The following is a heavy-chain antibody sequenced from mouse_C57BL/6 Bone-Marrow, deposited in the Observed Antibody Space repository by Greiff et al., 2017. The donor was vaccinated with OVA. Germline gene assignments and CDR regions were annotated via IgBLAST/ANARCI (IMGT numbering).Heavy chain of an antibody. CDR3: TRANSRYYDMYY. V-gene: IGHV1-15*01. CDR1: GYTFTDYE. J-gene: IGHJ4*01. Sequence: VKLVEPGAELVRPGASVTLSCKASGYTFTDYEMHWVKQTPVHGLEWIGAIDPETGGTDYNQKFKGKAILTADKSSSTAYMELSSLTSEDSAVYYCTRANSRYYDMYYWGRGTAVTVTS. CDR2: IDPETGGT. D-gene: IGHD1-1*01.